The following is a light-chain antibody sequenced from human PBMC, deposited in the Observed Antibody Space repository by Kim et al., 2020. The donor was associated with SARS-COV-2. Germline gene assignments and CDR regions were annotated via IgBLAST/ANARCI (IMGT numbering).Light chain of an antibody. Sequence: ASVGDIVTITCRASQRISNFLSWYQKKSGRAPKLLIYAASSLQSGVPSRFSGSGSGTDFTLTISSLQPEDFATYYCQQYYYTPLTFGGGTKVDIK. CDR3: QQYYYTPLT. CDR2: AAS. V-gene: IGKV1-39*01. CDR1: QRISNF. J-gene: IGKJ4*01.